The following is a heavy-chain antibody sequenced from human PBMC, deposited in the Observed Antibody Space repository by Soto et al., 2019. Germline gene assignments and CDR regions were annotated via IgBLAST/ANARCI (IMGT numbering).Heavy chain of an antibody. CDR2: ITVSNGNT. J-gene: IGHJ4*02. D-gene: IGHD5-18*01. Sequence: QGQLVQSGAEVKKPGASVKVSCKASGYTFSTYGVSWVRQAPGQGLEWMRWITVSNGNTNYIDNLQGRVTMTTDTSTTTAYMELWRLRSDDTAVYYCARSYSYGSYWYFDDWGQGTLVIVSS. CDR1: GYTFSTYG. CDR3: ARSYSYGSYWYFDD. V-gene: IGHV1-18*04.